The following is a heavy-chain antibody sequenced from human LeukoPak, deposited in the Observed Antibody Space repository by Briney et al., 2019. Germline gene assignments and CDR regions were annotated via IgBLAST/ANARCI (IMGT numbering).Heavy chain of an antibody. D-gene: IGHD3-16*02. CDR3: VRRRTTFDMTFGGLIVDCLDV. CDR2: IYYSGSGSI. Sequence: SETLSLTCTVSGASISSGSDYWGWIRQPPGKGLEWIGSIYYSGSGSIHYNPSLEGRVTISVDTSKNQFSLKLSSVTAADTAVYYCVRRRTTFDMTFGGLIVDCLDVWGQGTTVTVSS. CDR1: GASISSGSDY. V-gene: IGHV4-39*01. J-gene: IGHJ6*02.